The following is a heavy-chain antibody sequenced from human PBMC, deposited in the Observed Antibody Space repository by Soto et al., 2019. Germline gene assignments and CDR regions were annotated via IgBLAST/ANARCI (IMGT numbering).Heavy chain of an antibody. CDR3: VRGHYYYGSGSYQYWFDP. J-gene: IGHJ5*02. V-gene: IGHV3-72*01. D-gene: IGHD3-10*01. Sequence: GGSQRLSCAASGFTFRDNYMDWVRQAPGKGLEWVGRTRNKANSYTTEYAASVKGRFTISRDDSKNSLYLQMNSLKTEDTAVYYCVRGHYYYGSGSYQYWFDPWGQGTLVTAPQ. CDR2: TRNKANSYTT. CDR1: GFTFRDNY.